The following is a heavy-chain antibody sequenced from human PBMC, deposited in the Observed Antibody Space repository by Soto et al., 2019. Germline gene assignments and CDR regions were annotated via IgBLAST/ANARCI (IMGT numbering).Heavy chain of an antibody. CDR3: ARAVAVAADFDY. CDR2: INAGSGNT. CDR1: GYTFTGYA. V-gene: IGHV1-3*01. J-gene: IGHJ4*02. Sequence: ASVKVSCKASGYTFTGYAMHWVRQAPGQRLEWMGWINAGSGNTKYSQEFQGRVTITRDTSASTAYMELSSLRSEDTAVYYCARAVAVAADFDYWGQGTLVTVSS. D-gene: IGHD6-19*01.